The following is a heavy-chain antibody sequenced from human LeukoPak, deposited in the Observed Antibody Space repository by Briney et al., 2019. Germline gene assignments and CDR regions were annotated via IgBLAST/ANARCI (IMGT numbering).Heavy chain of an antibody. V-gene: IGHV4-4*09. D-gene: IGHD6-19*01. Sequence: PSDTLPLTCTVSGDSINNYYWAWIRQPPGKGLEWIAYMQASGGTNSNPSLKSRVTMSVDTAQNQLSLKLSSVTAADSAVYFCARVYGWYAVHHWGRGTLVTVSS. CDR3: ARVYGWYAVHH. J-gene: IGHJ5*02. CDR1: GDSINNYY. CDR2: MQASGGT.